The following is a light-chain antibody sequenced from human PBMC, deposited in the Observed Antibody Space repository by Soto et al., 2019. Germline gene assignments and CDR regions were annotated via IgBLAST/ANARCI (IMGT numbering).Light chain of an antibody. J-gene: IGKJ4*01. CDR3: QQYNSYLVT. V-gene: IGKV1-17*01. Sequence: IQMTHSPSSLPASVGDRVTITCRASQGIRDDLAWYQQRPGRAPRLLIYDASTLQDGVPSRFSGSGSGTDFTLIISGLQADDFATYYCQQYNSYLVTFGGGTKVDI. CDR1: QGIRDD. CDR2: DAS.